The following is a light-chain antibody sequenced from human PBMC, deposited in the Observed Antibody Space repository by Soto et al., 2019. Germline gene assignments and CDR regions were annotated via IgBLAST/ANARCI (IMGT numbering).Light chain of an antibody. Sequence: DMQMTQSPSTLSASVGDRVTITCRASQNINRWLAWYQQRPGKAPKLLMYDASTLESGVTSRCSGSGTGTEFTLTISSLQPDDSATYYSPPYNSFFGQGTKLEIK. J-gene: IGKJ2*01. CDR1: QNINRW. CDR2: DAS. V-gene: IGKV1-5*01. CDR3: PPYNSF.